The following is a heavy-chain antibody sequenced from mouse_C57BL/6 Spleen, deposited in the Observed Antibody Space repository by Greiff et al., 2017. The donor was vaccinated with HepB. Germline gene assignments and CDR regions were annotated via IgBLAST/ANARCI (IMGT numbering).Heavy chain of an antibody. CDR3: AREGLGRLAY. Sequence: EVKVVESGGGLVKPGGSLKLSCAASGFTFSSYAMSWVRQTPEKRLEWVATISDGGSYTYYPDNVKGRFTISRDNAKNNLYLQMSHLKSEDTAMYYCAREGLGRLAYWGQGTLVTVSA. CDR2: ISDGGSYT. J-gene: IGHJ3*01. CDR1: GFTFSSYA. V-gene: IGHV5-4*01.